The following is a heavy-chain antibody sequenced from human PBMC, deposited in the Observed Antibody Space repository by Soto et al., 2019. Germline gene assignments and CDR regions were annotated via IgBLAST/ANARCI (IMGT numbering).Heavy chain of an antibody. Sequence: ASVKVSCKASGGTFNSYAISWVRQAPGQGLEWMGGIIPTFGTANYAQKFQGRVTITADESTSTAYMELSSLRSEDTAVYYCARGGYCSSTSCYLETYYYYYGMDVWGQGTTVTVSS. CDR1: GGTFNSYA. J-gene: IGHJ6*02. D-gene: IGHD2-2*01. CDR2: IIPTFGTA. CDR3: ARGGYCSSTSCYLETYYYYYGMDV. V-gene: IGHV1-69*13.